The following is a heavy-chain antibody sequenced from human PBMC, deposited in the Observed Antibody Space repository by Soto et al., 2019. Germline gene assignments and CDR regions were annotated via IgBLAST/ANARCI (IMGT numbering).Heavy chain of an antibody. J-gene: IGHJ3*02. V-gene: IGHV3-33*01. Sequence: QVQLVESGGGVVQPGRSLRLSCAASGFTFSSYGMHWVRQAPGKGLAWVAVIWYDGSNKYYADSVKGRFTISRDNSKNTLYLQMNSLRAEDTAVYYCARDGDDYSNYWAFDIWCQGTMVTVSS. CDR1: GFTFSSYG. CDR3: ARDGDDYSNYWAFDI. CDR2: IWYDGSNK. D-gene: IGHD4-4*01.